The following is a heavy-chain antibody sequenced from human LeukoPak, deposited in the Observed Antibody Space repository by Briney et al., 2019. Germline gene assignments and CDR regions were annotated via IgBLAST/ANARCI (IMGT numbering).Heavy chain of an antibody. CDR1: GFTFSTFP. CDR2: ISFDGRKK. CDR3: ATYSSSWATDVFDI. D-gene: IGHD6-13*01. J-gene: IGHJ3*02. V-gene: IGHV3-30*04. Sequence: GGSLRLSCAASGFTFSTFPMHWVRQAPGKGLEWVAVISFDGRKKDYADTVKGRFTISRDNSKNTLYLEMNTLRTADTAVYFCATYSSSWATDVFDIWGQGTLVSASS.